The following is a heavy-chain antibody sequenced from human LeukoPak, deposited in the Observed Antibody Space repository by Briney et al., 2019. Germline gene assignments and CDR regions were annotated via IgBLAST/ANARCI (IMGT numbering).Heavy chain of an antibody. CDR2: IIPIFGTA. CDR3: AREDLVYYYDSSGYYFSNIFDY. Sequence: ASVKVSCKASGGTFSSYAISWVRQAPGQGLEWMGGIIPIFGTANYAQKFQGRVTITTDESTSTAYMELSSLRSEDTAVYYCAREDLVYYYDSSGYYFSNIFDYWGQGTLVTVSA. J-gene: IGHJ4*02. D-gene: IGHD3-22*01. CDR1: GGTFSSYA. V-gene: IGHV1-69*05.